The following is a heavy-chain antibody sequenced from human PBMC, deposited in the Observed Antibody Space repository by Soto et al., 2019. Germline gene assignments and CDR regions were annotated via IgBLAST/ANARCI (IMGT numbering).Heavy chain of an antibody. CDR3: VRQGIGDLHGLVDV. CDR1: SGPSSSHN. J-gene: IGHJ6*02. Sequence: QVQLQQWGPGLVKPSETLSLTCTVSSGPSSSHNWGWIRQPPGRGLEWIGYIYYTGSTSYNPSLKSRVTISADTSTNHISLTLSSVTAADTAVYYCVRQGIGDLHGLVDVWGQGTTVSVSS. D-gene: IGHD3-10*01. CDR2: IYYTGST. V-gene: IGHV4-59*08.